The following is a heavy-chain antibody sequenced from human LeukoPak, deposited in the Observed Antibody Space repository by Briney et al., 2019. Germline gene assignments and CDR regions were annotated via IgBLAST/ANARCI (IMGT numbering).Heavy chain of an antibody. J-gene: IGHJ4*02. V-gene: IGHV4-34*01. Sequence: SETLSLTCAVYGGSFSGYYWSWIRQPPGKGLEWIGEINHSRSTNYNPSLKSRVTISVDTSKNQFSLKLSSVTAADTAVYYCARRTIFGVVIMTAGPFDYWGQGTLVTVSS. D-gene: IGHD3-3*01. CDR2: INHSRST. CDR3: ARRTIFGVVIMTAGPFDY. CDR1: GGSFSGYY.